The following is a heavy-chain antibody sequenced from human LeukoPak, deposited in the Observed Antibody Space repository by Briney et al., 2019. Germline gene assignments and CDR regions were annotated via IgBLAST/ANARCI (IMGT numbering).Heavy chain of an antibody. V-gene: IGHV3-30*02. CDR2: IQYDGSNK. Sequence: GGSLRLSCAASGFSFRTYGMHWVRQAPGKGLECVAYIQYDGSNKQYADSVKGRFSISRDNSKNILYLQMNSLRAEDTAVYYCAKVVGANYYYYYYMDVWGKGTTVTISS. J-gene: IGHJ6*03. CDR1: GFSFRTYG. D-gene: IGHD1-26*01. CDR3: AKVVGANYYYYYYMDV.